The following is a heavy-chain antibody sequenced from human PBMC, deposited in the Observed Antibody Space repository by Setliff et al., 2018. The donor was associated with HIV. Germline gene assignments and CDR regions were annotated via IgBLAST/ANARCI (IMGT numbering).Heavy chain of an antibody. J-gene: IGHJ4*02. CDR3: VTGPGGPVGRDPPNGY. V-gene: IGHV4-61*09. D-gene: IGHD2-8*01. CDR1: GNFISRDIYF. CDR2: IYASGVT. Sequence: PSETLSLTCNVSGNFISRDIYFWSWIRQPAGKGLEWLGHIYASGVTIDNPSLKSRVIISVDTSRSQFSLTLKSVTAADSAIYYCVTGPGGPVGRDPPNGYWGQGTLVTVSS.